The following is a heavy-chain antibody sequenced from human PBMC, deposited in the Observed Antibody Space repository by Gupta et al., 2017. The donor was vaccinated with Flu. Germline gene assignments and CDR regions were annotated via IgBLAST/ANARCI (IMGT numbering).Heavy chain of an antibody. J-gene: IGHJ4*02. CDR2: IRQDGSEK. CDR3: ARISLGGRSGYYVDY. CDR1: YW. D-gene: IGHD3-3*01. V-gene: IGHV3-7*01. Sequence: YWMTWVRLAPGKGLEWVANIRQDGSEKYYVDSVKGRFTISRDNAKNSMYLQMNSLRAEDTAVYYCARISLGGRSGYYVDYWGQGTLVTVSS.